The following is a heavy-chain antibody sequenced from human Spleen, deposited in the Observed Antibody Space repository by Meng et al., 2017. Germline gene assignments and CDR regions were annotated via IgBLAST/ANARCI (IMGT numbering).Heavy chain of an antibody. Sequence: GESLKISCAASGFTFSSYWMHWVRQAPGKGLVWVSRINSDGSSTSYADSVKGRFTISRDNAKNTLYLQMNSLRAEDTAVYYCARRSIFGVVTYYFDYWGQGTLVTVSS. D-gene: IGHD3-3*01. J-gene: IGHJ4*02. CDR1: GFTFSSYW. CDR2: INSDGSST. CDR3: ARRSIFGVVTYYFDY. V-gene: IGHV3-74*01.